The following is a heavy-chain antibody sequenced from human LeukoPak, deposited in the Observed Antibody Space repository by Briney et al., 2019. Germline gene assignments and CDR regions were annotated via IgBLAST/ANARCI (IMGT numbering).Heavy chain of an antibody. CDR1: GFTFSSYS. V-gene: IGHV3-21*01. CDR3: ARDGGFDY. Sequence: GGSLRLSCAASGFTFSSYSMNWVRQAPGKGLKWVSSISSGSSYIYYADSVKGRFTISRDNAKNSLYLQMNSLTAEDTAVYYCARDGGFDYWGQGTLVTVSS. J-gene: IGHJ4*02. D-gene: IGHD3-10*01. CDR2: ISSGSSYI.